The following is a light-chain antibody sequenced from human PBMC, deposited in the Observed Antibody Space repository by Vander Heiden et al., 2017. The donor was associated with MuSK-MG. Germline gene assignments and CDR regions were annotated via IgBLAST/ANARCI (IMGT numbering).Light chain of an antibody. CDR3: QQTHSTPLT. Sequence: DIPMTQSPSSLSASLGDRVTITCRASESISTYLNWFQHKPGKAPKLLIYAASSLQSAAPSRFSGSGSGTDFTLTIGSLQPEDVATYVCQQTHSTPLTFGGGTKVEIK. CDR2: AAS. J-gene: IGKJ4*01. CDR1: ESISTY. V-gene: IGKV1-39*01.